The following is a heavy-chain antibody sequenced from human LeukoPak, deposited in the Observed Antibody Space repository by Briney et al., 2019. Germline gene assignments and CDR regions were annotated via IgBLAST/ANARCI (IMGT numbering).Heavy chain of an antibody. CDR3: ARFPRYSFDY. V-gene: IGHV3-23*01. J-gene: IGHJ4*02. CDR2: ISGTGSST. Sequence: GGSLRRSCAAAGFTLSTSVRSWVGQAPGKGLEWVSAISGTGSSTNYADSVKGRFTISRDNSKNSLYLQMNSLRAEDTAVYYCARFPRYSFDYWGQGTLVTVSS. D-gene: IGHD1-1*01. CDR1: GFTLSTSV.